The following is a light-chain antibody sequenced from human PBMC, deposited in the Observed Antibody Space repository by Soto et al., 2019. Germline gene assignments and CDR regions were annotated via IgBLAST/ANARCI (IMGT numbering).Light chain of an antibody. CDR1: RSVTGTN. CDR3: HQYGSSLGT. J-gene: IGKJ4*01. Sequence: ETGVTQSPATLSSSKGDRATLSCRASRSVTGTNLAWYQQRAGQAPRLLIYDAVRWATGIPDRFSGSGSGTDFTLTISRLEPEDFAVYYCHQYGSSLGTFGGGTKVDIK. V-gene: IGKV3-20*01. CDR2: DAV.